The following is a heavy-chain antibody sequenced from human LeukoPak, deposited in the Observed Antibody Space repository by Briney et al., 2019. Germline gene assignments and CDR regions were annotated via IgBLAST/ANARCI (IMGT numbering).Heavy chain of an antibody. CDR1: GFTFTNYN. CDR3: ARGGAFDI. J-gene: IGHJ3*02. CDR2: IYSGGST. Sequence: GGSLRLACAASGFTFTNYNMNWVRQAPGKGLEWVSVIYSGGSTYYADSVKGRFTISRDNSKNTLYLQMNSLRAEDMAVYYCARGGAFDIWGQGTMVTVSS. V-gene: IGHV3-53*01.